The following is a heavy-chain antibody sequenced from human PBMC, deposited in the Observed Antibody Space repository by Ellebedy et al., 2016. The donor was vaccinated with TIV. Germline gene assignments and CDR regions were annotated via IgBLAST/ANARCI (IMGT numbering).Heavy chain of an antibody. CDR3: AREADGGMDV. J-gene: IGHJ6*04. Sequence: AASVKVSCKASGYTFTSYGISWVRQAPGQGLEWMGWISAYNGNKNYAQKLQGRVTMTTDTSTGIAYMELRSLRSDDTAVYYCAREADGGMDVWGKGTTVTVSS. CDR2: ISAYNGNK. CDR1: GYTFTSYG. V-gene: IGHV1-18*01.